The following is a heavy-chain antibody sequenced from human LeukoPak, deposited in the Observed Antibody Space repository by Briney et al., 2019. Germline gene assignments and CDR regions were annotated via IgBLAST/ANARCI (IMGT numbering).Heavy chain of an antibody. CDR1: GGSISSSSYY. CDR3: ARLSKWELLRPNAFDI. CDR2: IYYSGST. Sequence: SETLSLTCTVSGGSISSSSYYWGWIRQPPGKGLEWIGSIYYSGSTYHNPSLKSRVTISVDTSKNQFSLKLSSVTAADTAVYYCARLSKWELLRPNAFDIWGQGTMVTVSS. V-gene: IGHV4-39*07. D-gene: IGHD1-26*01. J-gene: IGHJ3*02.